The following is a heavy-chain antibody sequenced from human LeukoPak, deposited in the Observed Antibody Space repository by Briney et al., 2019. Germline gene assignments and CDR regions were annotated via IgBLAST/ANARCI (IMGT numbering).Heavy chain of an antibody. CDR1: GYTFTSYD. CDR3: VRGDSSYDY. J-gene: IGHJ4*02. V-gene: IGHV1-69*13. D-gene: IGHD6-13*01. Sequence: SVKVSCKASGYTFTSYDINWVRQATGQGLEWMGGIIPIFGTANYAQKFQGRVTITADESTSTAYMELSSLRSEDTAVYYCVRGDSSYDYWGQGTLVTVSS. CDR2: IIPIFGTA.